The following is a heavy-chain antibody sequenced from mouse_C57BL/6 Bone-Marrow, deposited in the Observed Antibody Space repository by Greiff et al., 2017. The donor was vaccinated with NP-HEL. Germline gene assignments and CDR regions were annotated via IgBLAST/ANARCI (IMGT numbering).Heavy chain of an antibody. CDR3: TRDRHYYGSSPFAY. CDR2: ISSGGDYI. D-gene: IGHD1-1*01. J-gene: IGHJ3*01. Sequence: EVKLVESGEGLVKPGGSLKLSCAASGFTFSSYAMSWVRQTPEKRLEWVAYISSGGDYIYYADTVKGRFTISRDNARNTLYLQMSSLKSEDTAMYYCTRDRHYYGSSPFAYWGQGTLVTVSA. CDR1: GFTFSSYA. V-gene: IGHV5-9-1*02.